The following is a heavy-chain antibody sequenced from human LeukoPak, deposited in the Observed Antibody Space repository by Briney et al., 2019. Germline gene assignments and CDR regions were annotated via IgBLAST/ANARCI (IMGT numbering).Heavy chain of an antibody. V-gene: IGHV4-39*01. CDR1: GDYISNSPYY. J-gene: IGHJ4*02. Sequence: QPSETLSLTCTVSGDYISNSPYYWGWIRQPPGKGLEWIGSIYYSGSTYYNPSLKSRLTISVDTSKNQFSLKLSSVTAADTALYYCARSQYSASWYVWGQGTLVTVSS. CDR3: ARSQYSASWYV. CDR2: IYYSGST. D-gene: IGHD6-13*01.